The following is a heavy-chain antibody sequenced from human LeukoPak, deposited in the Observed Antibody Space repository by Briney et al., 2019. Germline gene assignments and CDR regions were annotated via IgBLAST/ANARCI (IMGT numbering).Heavy chain of an antibody. CDR3: GRDRALAGTAPDAFDI. D-gene: IGHD6-19*01. V-gene: IGHV1-2*02. CDR2: INPKSGGV. Sequence: ASVKVSCKASGYTLTGYYIHWVRQAPGQGLEWMGWINPKSGGVKYAQKFQGRVTMTRDTSISTAYLELTRLRSGDSAVYYCGRDRALAGTAPDAFDIWGQGTMVTVSS. J-gene: IGHJ3*02. CDR1: GYTLTGYY.